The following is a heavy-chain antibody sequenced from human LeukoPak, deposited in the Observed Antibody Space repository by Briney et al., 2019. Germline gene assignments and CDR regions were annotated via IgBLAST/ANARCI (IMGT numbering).Heavy chain of an antibody. D-gene: IGHD3-10*01. V-gene: IGHV3-21*01. CDR2: ISSSSYI. CDR1: GFTFSSYS. Sequence: TGGSLRLSCAASGFTFSSYSMNWVRQAPGKGLEWVSSISSSSYIYYADSVKGRFTISRDNAKNSLYLQMNSLRAEDTAVYYCARDTWFGELFEYYFDYWGQGTLVTVSS. J-gene: IGHJ4*02. CDR3: ARDTWFGELFEYYFDY.